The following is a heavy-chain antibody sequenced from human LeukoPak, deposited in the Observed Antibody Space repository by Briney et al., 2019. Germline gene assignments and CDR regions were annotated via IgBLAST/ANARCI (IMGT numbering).Heavy chain of an antibody. Sequence: GGSLRLSCAASGFTFSSYGMHWVRQAPGKGLEWVAVIWYDGSNKYYADSVKGRFTISRDNSKNTLYLQMNSLRAEDTAVYYCAKEELGYCSSTSCSSFDYWGQGTLVTVSS. CDR1: GFTFSSYG. J-gene: IGHJ4*02. V-gene: IGHV3-33*06. D-gene: IGHD2-2*01. CDR3: AKEELGYCSSTSCSSFDY. CDR2: IWYDGSNK.